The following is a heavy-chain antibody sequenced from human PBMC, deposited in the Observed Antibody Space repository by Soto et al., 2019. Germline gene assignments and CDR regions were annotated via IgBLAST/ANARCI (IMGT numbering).Heavy chain of an antibody. CDR3: ARDPPPTDY. Sequence: QVQLVQSGAEVKKPGASVKVSCKTSGYTFTSYHISWVRQAPGQGLEWMGWISAYNTNRNYAQEFQGRVTMTTDTLTSTVYMELRSLRSDDTAVYYCARDPPPTDYWCQGTLVTVSS. J-gene: IGHJ4*02. CDR2: ISAYNTNR. V-gene: IGHV1-18*01. CDR1: GYTFTSYH.